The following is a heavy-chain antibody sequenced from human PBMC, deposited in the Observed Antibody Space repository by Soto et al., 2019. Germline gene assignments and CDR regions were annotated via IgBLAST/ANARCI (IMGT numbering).Heavy chain of an antibody. V-gene: IGHV1-8*01. J-gene: IGHJ4*02. CDR2: MNPNSGNT. Sequence: ASVKVSCKASGYTFTSYDINWVRQATGQGLEWMGWMNPNSGNTGYAQKFQGRVTMTRNTSISTAYMEMSSLRSEDTAVYYCAKDAGDGSSSPFLYFDYWGQGTLVTVSS. CDR1: GYTFTSYD. D-gene: IGHD3-10*01. CDR3: AKDAGDGSSSPFLYFDY.